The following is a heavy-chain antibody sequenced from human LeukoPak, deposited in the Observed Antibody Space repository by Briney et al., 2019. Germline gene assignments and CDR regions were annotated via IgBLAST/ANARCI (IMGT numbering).Heavy chain of an antibody. J-gene: IGHJ3*02. CDR3: ARYCSSTRCYDLAFDI. CDR1: GGXISSYY. D-gene: IGHD2-2*01. Sequence: SETLSLTCTVSGGXISSYYCSWIRQPPGKGLEWIGYIYYTGSTYYNPSLKSRVTISVDTSKNQFSLKLSSVTAADTAVYYCARYCSSTRCYDLAFDIWGQGTMVTVSS. CDR2: IYYTGST. V-gene: IGHV4-30-4*01.